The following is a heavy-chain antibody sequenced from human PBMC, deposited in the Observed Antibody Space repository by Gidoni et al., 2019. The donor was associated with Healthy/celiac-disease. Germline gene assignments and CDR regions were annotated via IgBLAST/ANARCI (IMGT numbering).Heavy chain of an antibody. CDR1: GGSISSYY. CDR2: IYYSGST. J-gene: IGHJ4*02. Sequence: QVQLQESGPGLVKPSETLSLTCTGSGGSISSYYWSWIRQPPGKGLEWIGYIYYSGSTNYNPSLKSRVTISVDTSKNQFSLKLSSVTAADTAVYYCAKRSGSLFDYWGQGTLVTVSS. V-gene: IGHV4-59*01. D-gene: IGHD1-26*01. CDR3: AKRSGSLFDY.